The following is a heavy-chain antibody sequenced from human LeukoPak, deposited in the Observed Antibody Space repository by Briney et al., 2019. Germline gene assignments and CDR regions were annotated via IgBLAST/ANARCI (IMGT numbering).Heavy chain of an antibody. CDR2: INHSGST. J-gene: IGHJ4*02. CDR3: ARHGTAGGRLVN. Sequence: SETLSLTCAVYGGSFSAYYWSWIRQPPGKGLEWIGEINHSGSTNYNPSLKSRVTISVDTSKNQFSLKLSSVTAADTAVYYCARHGTAGGRLVNWGQGTLVSVSS. CDR1: GGSFSAYY. D-gene: IGHD6-13*01. V-gene: IGHV4-34*01.